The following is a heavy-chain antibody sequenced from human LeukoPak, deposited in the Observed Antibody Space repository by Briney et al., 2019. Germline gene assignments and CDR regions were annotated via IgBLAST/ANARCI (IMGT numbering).Heavy chain of an antibody. J-gene: IGHJ4*02. V-gene: IGHV4-39*01. Sequence: PSETLSLTCTVSGGSISSSSYYWGWIRQPPGKGLEWIGSIYYSGSTYYNPSLKSRVTISVDTSKNQFSLKLSSVTAADTAVYYCASRAMVRGVIITNKIDYWGQGTLVTVSS. D-gene: IGHD3-10*01. CDR1: GGSISSSSYY. CDR3: ASRAMVRGVIITNKIDY. CDR2: IYYSGST.